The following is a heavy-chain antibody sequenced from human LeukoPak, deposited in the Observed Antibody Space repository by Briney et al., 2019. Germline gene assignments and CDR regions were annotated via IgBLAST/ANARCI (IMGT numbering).Heavy chain of an antibody. CDR3: ARSYVDTAMVPDY. Sequence: SVKVSCKASGYTFTTYYMHWVRQAPGQGLEWMVGIIPIFGTANYAQKFQGRVTITADESTSTAYMELSSLRSEDTAVYYCARSYVDTAMVPDYWGQGTLVTVSS. CDR1: GYTFTTYY. J-gene: IGHJ4*02. D-gene: IGHD5-18*01. CDR2: IIPIFGTA. V-gene: IGHV1-69*13.